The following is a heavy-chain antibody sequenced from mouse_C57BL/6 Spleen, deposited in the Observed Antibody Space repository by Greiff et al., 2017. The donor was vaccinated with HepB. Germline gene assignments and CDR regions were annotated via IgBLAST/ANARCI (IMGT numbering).Heavy chain of an antibody. Sequence: VQLQESGPELVKPGASVKISCKASGYSFTSYYIHWVKQRPGQGLEWIGWIYPGSGNTKYNEKFKGKATLTADTSSSTAYMQLSSLTSEDSAVDYCARDYGYDYWGQGTTLTVSS. CDR3: ARDYGYDY. CDR1: GYSFTSYY. V-gene: IGHV1-66*01. J-gene: IGHJ2*01. CDR2: IYPGSGNT. D-gene: IGHD2-2*01.